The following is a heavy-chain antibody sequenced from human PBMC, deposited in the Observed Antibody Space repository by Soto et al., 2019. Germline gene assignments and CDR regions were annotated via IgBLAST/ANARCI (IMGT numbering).Heavy chain of an antibody. CDR2: IYYSGTT. J-gene: IGHJ4*02. Sequence: QVQLQESGPGLVKPSDTLSLTCAVSGYSISSSNWWGWIRQPPGKGLEWIGYIYYSGTTYYNPSLKSXXTXSXVTAKNQFSLKLTSVTAVDTAVYYCASREIQGPIDYWGQGTLVTVSS. CDR3: ASREIQGPIDY. CDR1: GYSISSSNW. D-gene: IGHD1-26*01. V-gene: IGHV4-28*01.